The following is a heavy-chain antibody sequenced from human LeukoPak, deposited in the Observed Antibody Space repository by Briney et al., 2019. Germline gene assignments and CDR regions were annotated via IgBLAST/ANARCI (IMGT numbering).Heavy chain of an antibody. Sequence: PGGSLRLSCAASGFTFRSYEMSWVRQAPGKGLQWVSAISGSGGSTYYADSVKGRFTISRDNSRNTLYLHMNSLRAEDTAVYYCARPFGNGWFLRDYWGRGTLVTVSS. D-gene: IGHD6-19*01. CDR2: ISGSGGST. V-gene: IGHV3-23*01. CDR3: ARPFGNGWFLRDY. J-gene: IGHJ4*02. CDR1: GFTFRSYE.